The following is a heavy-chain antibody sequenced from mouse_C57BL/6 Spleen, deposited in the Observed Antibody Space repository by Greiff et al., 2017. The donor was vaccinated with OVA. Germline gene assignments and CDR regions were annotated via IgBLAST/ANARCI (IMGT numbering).Heavy chain of an antibody. D-gene: IGHD3-2*02. Sequence: LQESGPELVKPGASVKLSCKASGYTFTSYDINWVKQRPGQGLEWIGWIYPRDGSTKYNEKFKGKATLTVDTSSSTAYMELHSLTSEDSAVYFCARGEGQLRLQYYFDYWGQGTTLTVSS. V-gene: IGHV1-85*01. CDR1: GYTFTSYD. CDR3: ARGEGQLRLQYYFDY. J-gene: IGHJ2*01. CDR2: IYPRDGST.